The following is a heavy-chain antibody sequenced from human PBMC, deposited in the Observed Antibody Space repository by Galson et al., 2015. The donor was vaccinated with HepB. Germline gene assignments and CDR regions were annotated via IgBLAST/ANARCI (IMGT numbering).Heavy chain of an antibody. CDR2: IRSKAYNYAT. J-gene: IGHJ4*02. D-gene: IGHD6-13*01. V-gene: IGHV3-73*01. CDR3: ARLGDLSGYSSR. Sequence: SLRLSCAASGSTFSGSAIHWVRQASGKGPEWVGRIRSKAYNYATSCVASLKGRYIISRDDSKNTAYLHMISLKIEYTAVYYCARLGDLSGYSSRWGQGTLVTVSS. CDR1: GSTFSGSA.